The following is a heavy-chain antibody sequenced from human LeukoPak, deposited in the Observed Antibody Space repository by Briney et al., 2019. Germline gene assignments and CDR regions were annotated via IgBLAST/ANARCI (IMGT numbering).Heavy chain of an antibody. J-gene: IGHJ4*02. D-gene: IGHD2-21*02. CDR2: INPNSGGT. V-gene: IGHV1-2*02. CDR3: VAYCGGDCFVYFDY. CDR1: GYTXTGYY. Sequence: ASVKVSCKASGYTXTGYYMHWVRQAPGQGLEWMGWINPNSGGTNYAQKFQGRVTMTRDTSISTAYMELSRLRSDDTAVYYCVAYCGGDCFVYFDYWGQGTLVTVSS.